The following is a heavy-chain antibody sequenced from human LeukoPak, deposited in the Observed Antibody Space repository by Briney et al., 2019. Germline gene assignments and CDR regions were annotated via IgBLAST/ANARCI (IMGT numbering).Heavy chain of an antibody. V-gene: IGHV4-4*07. CDR2: IYTSGST. CDR3: AREYSSSSGKALDY. CDR1: SGSLGSYY. J-gene: IGHJ4*02. Sequence: SETLSLTCTVSSGSLGSYYWNWLRQLAGKGLEGIGHIYTSGSTNYNPSLKSRVTMSVDTSKNQFSLKLNSVTAADTAFYYCAREYSSSSGKALDYWGQGTLVTVSS. D-gene: IGHD6-6*01.